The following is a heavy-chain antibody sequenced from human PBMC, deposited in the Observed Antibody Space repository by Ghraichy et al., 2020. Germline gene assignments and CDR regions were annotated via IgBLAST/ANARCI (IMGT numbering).Heavy chain of an antibody. V-gene: IGHV3-48*03. CDR1: GFTFSNYE. CDR3: ASLADNDGSGCFDL. Sequence: GGSLRLSCGASGFTFSNYEMNWIHQAPGKGLEWISFISYSGTKSYYADSVRGRFTISRDNAKNSVSLEMTSLRAEDTGVYYCASLADNDGSGCFDLWGQGTLVTVSS. CDR2: ISYSGTKS. J-gene: IGHJ4*02. D-gene: IGHD3-22*01.